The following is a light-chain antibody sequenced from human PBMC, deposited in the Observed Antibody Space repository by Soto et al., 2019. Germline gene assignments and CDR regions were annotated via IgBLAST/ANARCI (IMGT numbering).Light chain of an antibody. CDR2: GAS. Sequence: DIQMTQSPSSVSASIGDTVTITCRASQDSSTLLAWYQQKPGKAHKLLIYGASTLESGVPSRFSGRGSGTDFNLTISSLQTEDFATYFCQQADSFPLTVGGGTKVEIK. CDR3: QQADSFPLT. CDR1: QDSSTL. J-gene: IGKJ4*01. V-gene: IGKV1D-12*01.